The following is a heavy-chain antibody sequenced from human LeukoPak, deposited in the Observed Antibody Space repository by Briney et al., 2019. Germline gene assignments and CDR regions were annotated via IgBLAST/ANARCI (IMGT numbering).Heavy chain of an antibody. CDR3: ARAAGQFGSGDYYYMDV. CDR1: GDSVSNNNVA. J-gene: IGHJ6*03. V-gene: IGHV6-1*01. CDR2: TYYRSKWYY. Sequence: SQTLSLTCAISGDSVSNNNVAWNWIRQSPLGGLEWLGRTYYRSKWYYDYAPSVKSRITVNPDTSKNQFSLLLNSVSPEDTAVYFCARAAGQFGSGDYYYMDVWDTGTTVTVSS. D-gene: IGHD3-10*01.